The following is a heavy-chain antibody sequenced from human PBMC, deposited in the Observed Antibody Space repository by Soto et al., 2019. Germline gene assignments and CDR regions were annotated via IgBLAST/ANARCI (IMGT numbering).Heavy chain of an antibody. D-gene: IGHD3-22*01. CDR1: GGSFSGYY. Sequence: QVQLQQWGAGLLKPSETLSLTCAVYGGSFSGYYWSWIRQPPGKGLEWIGEINHSGSTNYNPSLKTRVTISVDTSKNQCSLKLSFVTAADTAVYYCARGYDSSGYYYFFDYWGQGTLVTVSS. CDR3: ARGYDSSGYYYFFDY. V-gene: IGHV4-34*01. J-gene: IGHJ4*02. CDR2: INHSGST.